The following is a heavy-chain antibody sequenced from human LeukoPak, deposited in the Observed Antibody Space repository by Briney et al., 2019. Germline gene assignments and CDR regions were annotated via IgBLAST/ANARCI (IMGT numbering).Heavy chain of an antibody. V-gene: IGHV3-23*01. J-gene: IGHJ4*02. Sequence: PGGSLRLSCAASGFTFNTYAMSWVRQAPGKGLEWVSVISGSGGSTYYADSVKGRFTISRDNSKNTLYLQLNSLRADDTAVYYCAHRGNYFDDWGQGTLVTVSS. CDR1: GFTFNTYA. CDR3: AHRGNYFDD. D-gene: IGHD3-16*01. CDR2: ISGSGGST.